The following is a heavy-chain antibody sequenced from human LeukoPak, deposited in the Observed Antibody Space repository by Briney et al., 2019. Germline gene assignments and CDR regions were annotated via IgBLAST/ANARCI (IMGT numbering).Heavy chain of an antibody. D-gene: IGHD3-3*01. Sequence: GGSLRLSCTASGFTFGDYAMSWVRQAPGKGLEWVGFIRSKVYGGTTEYAASVKVRFTISRDDSKSIAYLQMTSLKTEDAGVYYCTRFTIVGEVDAFDIWGQGTMVTVSS. CDR3: TRFTIVGEVDAFDI. CDR2: IRSKVYGGTT. V-gene: IGHV3-49*04. J-gene: IGHJ3*02. CDR1: GFTFGDYA.